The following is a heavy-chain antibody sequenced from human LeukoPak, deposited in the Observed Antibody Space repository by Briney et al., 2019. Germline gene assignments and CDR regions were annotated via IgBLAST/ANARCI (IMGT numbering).Heavy chain of an antibody. CDR2: SDYSGST. CDR3: ATAGGPFQH. Sequence: SETLSLTCTVSGGYVSGSSYYWTWIRQPPWKGLEWIGYSDYSGSTNYNPSLESRVTISVDTSKNQFSLKLRSVTAADTAVYYCATAGGPFQHWGLGTLVTVST. CDR1: GGYVSGSSYY. D-gene: IGHD3-16*01. J-gene: IGHJ1*01. V-gene: IGHV4-61*01.